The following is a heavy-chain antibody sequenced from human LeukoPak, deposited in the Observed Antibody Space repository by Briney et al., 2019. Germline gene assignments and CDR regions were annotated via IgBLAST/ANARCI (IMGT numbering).Heavy chain of an antibody. CDR1: GFTFSSYA. CDR2: ISGSGGST. D-gene: IGHD5-18*01. J-gene: IGHJ3*02. V-gene: IGHV3-23*01. Sequence: GGSLRLSCAASGFTFSSYAMSWVRQAPGKGLEWVSAISGSGGSTYYADSVKGRFTISRDNSKNTLYLQMNSLRAEDTAVYYCAKDSPMEGYSYGSDDAFDIWGQGTMVTVSS. CDR3: AKDSPMEGYSYGSDDAFDI.